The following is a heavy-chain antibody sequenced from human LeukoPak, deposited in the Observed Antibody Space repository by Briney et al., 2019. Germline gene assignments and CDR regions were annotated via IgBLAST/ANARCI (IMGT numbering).Heavy chain of an antibody. CDR3: ASMKDYGDYTPLFDY. Sequence: SETLSLTCTVSGYSISRDSYWGWIRQPPGKGLEWIGSLYHRGSTYYNPSLKSRVTISVDTSKNQFSLKLSSVTAADTAVYYCASMKDYGDYTPLFDYWGQGTLVTVSS. V-gene: IGHV4-38-2*02. CDR1: GYSISRDSY. J-gene: IGHJ4*02. D-gene: IGHD4-17*01. CDR2: LYHRGST.